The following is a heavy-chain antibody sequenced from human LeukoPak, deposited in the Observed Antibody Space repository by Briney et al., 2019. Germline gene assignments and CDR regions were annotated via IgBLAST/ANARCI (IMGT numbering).Heavy chain of an antibody. CDR1: GFTFSSYW. CDR3: ARDKKWRPNYYYYYMDV. CDR2: IKQDGSEK. V-gene: IGHV3-7*01. D-gene: IGHD5-12*01. Sequence: PGGSLRLSCAASGFTFSSYWMSWVRQAPGKGLEWVANIKQDGSEKYYVDSVKGRFTISRDNAKNSLYVQMNSLRAEDTAVYYCARDKKWRPNYYYYYMDVWGKGTTVTVSS. J-gene: IGHJ6*03.